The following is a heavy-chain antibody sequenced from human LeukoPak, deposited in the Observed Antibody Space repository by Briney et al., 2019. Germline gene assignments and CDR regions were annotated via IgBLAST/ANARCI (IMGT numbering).Heavy chain of an antibody. CDR1: GYSISSSNW. CDR2: INHSGST. CDR3: ARGLLRRYCSSTSCYSEYFQH. V-gene: IGHV4/OR15-8*01. J-gene: IGHJ1*01. Sequence: SETLSLTCRVSGYSISSSNWWGWIRQPPGKGLEWIGEINHSGSTNYNPSLKSRVTISVDTSKNQFSLKLSSVTAADTAVYYCARGLLRRYCSSTSCYSEYFQHWGQGTLVTVSS. D-gene: IGHD2-2*01.